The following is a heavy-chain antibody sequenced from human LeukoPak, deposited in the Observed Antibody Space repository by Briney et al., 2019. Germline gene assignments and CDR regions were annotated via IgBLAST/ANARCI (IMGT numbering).Heavy chain of an antibody. V-gene: IGHV1-18*01. CDR3: ARKSLSNRLDY. D-gene: IGHD2/OR15-2a*01. CDR2: ISAYNGNT. J-gene: IGHJ4*02. CDR1: GGTFSSYA. Sequence: ASVKVSCKASGGTFSSYAISWVRQAPGQGLEWMGWISAYNGNTNYAQKLQGRVTMTTDTSTSTAYMELRSLRSDDTAVYYCARKSLSNRLDYWGQGTLVTVSS.